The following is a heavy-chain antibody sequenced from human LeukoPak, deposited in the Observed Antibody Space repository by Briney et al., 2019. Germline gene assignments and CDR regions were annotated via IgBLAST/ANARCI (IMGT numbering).Heavy chain of an antibody. CDR3: ARVSYYDSSGPKDY. Sequence: PLETLSLTCAVDGGSFSGYYWSWIRQPPGKGLEWIGEINHSGSTNYNPSLKSRVTISVDTSKNQFSLKLSSVTVAGTAVYYCARVSYYDSSGPKDYWGQGTLVTVSS. CDR2: INHSGST. J-gene: IGHJ4*02. CDR1: GGSFSGYY. D-gene: IGHD3-22*01. V-gene: IGHV4-34*01.